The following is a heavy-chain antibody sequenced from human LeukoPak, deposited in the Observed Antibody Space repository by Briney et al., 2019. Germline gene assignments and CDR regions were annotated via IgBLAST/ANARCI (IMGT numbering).Heavy chain of an antibody. CDR2: IHYTGST. V-gene: IGHV4-39*01. Sequence: SETLSLTCIVSGGSISSTNYHWGWIRQPPGKGLEWFGSIHYTGSTYYNPSLKSRVTISVDTSKNQFSLKLSSVTAADTAVYYCARHTTRGYSGYDPFDYWGQGTLVTVSS. CDR3: ARHTTRGYSGYDPFDY. D-gene: IGHD5-12*01. J-gene: IGHJ4*02. CDR1: GGSISSTNYH.